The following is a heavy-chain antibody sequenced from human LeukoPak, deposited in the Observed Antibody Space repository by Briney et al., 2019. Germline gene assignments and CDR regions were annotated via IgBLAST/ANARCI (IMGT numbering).Heavy chain of an antibody. Sequence: SETLSLTCTVSGGSLSSYYWSWFRQPPGKGLEWIGYIYYSGSTNYNPSLKSRVTISVDTSKNQFSLKLSSVTAADTAVYYCARQEAAAGYYYGMDVWGQGTTVTVSS. CDR2: IYYSGST. V-gene: IGHV4-59*08. D-gene: IGHD6-13*01. CDR3: ARQEAAAGYYYGMDV. J-gene: IGHJ6*02. CDR1: GGSLSSYY.